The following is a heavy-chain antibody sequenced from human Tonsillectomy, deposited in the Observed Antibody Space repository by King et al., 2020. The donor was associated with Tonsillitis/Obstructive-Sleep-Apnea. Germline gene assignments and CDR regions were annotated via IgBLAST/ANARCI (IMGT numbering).Heavy chain of an antibody. CDR3: ATPAGTLEGVGIGVSDYFLYYMDV. D-gene: IGHD3-3*01. V-gene: IGHV1-69*01. CDR1: GGTISKTS. CDR2: IIPIFGTT. Sequence: VQLVESGAEVKPPGSSVKVSCKASGGTISKTSISWVRQAPGQGLEWMGGIIPIFGTTNYAQNFQGRVTITADESTGTAYMDLTNLRSEDTAVYFCATPAGTLEGVGIGVSDYFLYYMDVWGKGTTVTVSS. J-gene: IGHJ6*03.